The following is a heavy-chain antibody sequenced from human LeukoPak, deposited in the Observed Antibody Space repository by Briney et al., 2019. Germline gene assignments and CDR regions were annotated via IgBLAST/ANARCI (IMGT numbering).Heavy chain of an antibody. J-gene: IGHJ4*02. V-gene: IGHV1-46*01. Sequence: ASVKVSCKASGYTFTSYYIHWVRQAPGQGLEWMGIINPSGGSTSYAQKFQGRVTMTRDTSTSTVYMELSRLRSDDTAVYYCARGMREAKYYDFWSGHVTYFDYWGQGTLVTVSS. D-gene: IGHD3-3*01. CDR3: ARGMREAKYYDFWSGHVTYFDY. CDR1: GYTFTSYY. CDR2: INPSGGST.